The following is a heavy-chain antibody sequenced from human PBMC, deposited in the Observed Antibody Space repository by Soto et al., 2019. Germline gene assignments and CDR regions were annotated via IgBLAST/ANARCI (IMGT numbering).Heavy chain of an antibody. CDR3: ATNDYIWGSYRSPYYFDY. CDR2: INHSGST. Sequence: SETLSLTCAVYGGSFSGYYWSWIRQPPGKGLEWIGEINHSGSTNYNPSLKSRVTISVDTSKNQFSLKLSSVTAADTAVYYCATNDYIWGSYRSPYYFDYWGQGTLVTVSS. D-gene: IGHD3-16*02. J-gene: IGHJ4*02. CDR1: GGSFSGYY. V-gene: IGHV4-34*01.